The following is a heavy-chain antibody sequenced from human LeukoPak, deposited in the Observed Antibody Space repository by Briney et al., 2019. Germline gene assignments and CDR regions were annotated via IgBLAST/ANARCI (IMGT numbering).Heavy chain of an antibody. CDR3: AREEDYGFDH. CDR2: VKQDGSEK. J-gene: IGHJ4*02. D-gene: IGHD4-17*01. V-gene: IGHV3-7*01. CDR1: GFTFSSYW. Sequence: GGSLRLSCAASGFTFSSYWMSWVRQAPGKGPGWVANVKQDGSEKYYVYSVKGRFTISRDNAKNSLYLQMNSLRAEDTAVYYCAREEDYGFDHWGQGTLVTVSS.